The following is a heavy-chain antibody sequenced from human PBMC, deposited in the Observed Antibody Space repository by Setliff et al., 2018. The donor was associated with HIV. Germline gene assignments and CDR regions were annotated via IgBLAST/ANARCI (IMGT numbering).Heavy chain of an antibody. V-gene: IGHV1-18*01. CDR1: GYSVATHG. CDR3: ARDPREYCSGASCYGLDY. CDR2: ISAYTGNT. D-gene: IGHD2-15*01. Sequence: ASVKVSCKTSGYSVATHGLSWVRQAPGEGLEWMGWISAYTGNTNYAQKFHGRVSMTTDSSTSTGYMELSSLRSEDTAVYYCARDPREYCSGASCYGLDYWGQGTLVTVSS. J-gene: IGHJ4*02.